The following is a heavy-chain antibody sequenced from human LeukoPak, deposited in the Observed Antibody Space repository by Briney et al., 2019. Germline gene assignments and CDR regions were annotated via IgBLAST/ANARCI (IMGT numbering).Heavy chain of an antibody. CDR1: AFTFSTYE. V-gene: IGHV3-7*01. CDR2: IKQDGSEK. Sequence: GGSLRLSCAASAFTFSTYEMNWVRQAPGKGLEWVANIKQDGSEKYYVDSVKGRFTISRDNAKNSLYLQMNSLRAEDTAVYYCARENYYDRSLYPWGQGTLVTVSS. CDR3: ARENYYDRSLYP. D-gene: IGHD3-22*01. J-gene: IGHJ5*02.